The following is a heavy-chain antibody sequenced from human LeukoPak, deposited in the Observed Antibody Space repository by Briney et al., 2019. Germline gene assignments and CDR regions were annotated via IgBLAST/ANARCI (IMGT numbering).Heavy chain of an antibody. V-gene: IGHV4-31*03. CDR1: GGSISSGGCY. Sequence: SETLSLTCTVSGGSISSGGCYWNWIRQHPGKGLEWIGYIYYSGSTYYNPPLKSRLTISVDTSKNQFSLKLTSLTAADTAVYYCATASPSFYYGSGSQYFDYWGQGTLVTVSS. CDR2: IYYSGST. CDR3: ATASPSFYYGSGSQYFDY. D-gene: IGHD3-10*01. J-gene: IGHJ4*02.